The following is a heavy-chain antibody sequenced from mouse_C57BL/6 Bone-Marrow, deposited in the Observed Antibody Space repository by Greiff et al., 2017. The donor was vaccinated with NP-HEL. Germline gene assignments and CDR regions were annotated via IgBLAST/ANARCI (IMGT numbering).Heavy chain of an antibody. CDR1: GFTFSSYA. Sequence: EVKLVESGGGLVKPGGSLKLSCAASGFTFSSYAMSWVRQTPEKRLEWVATISDGGSYTYYPDNVKGRFTNSRDNAKNNLYLQMSHLKSEDTAMYYCARDYYAMDYWGQGTSVTVSS. J-gene: IGHJ4*01. CDR2: ISDGGSYT. V-gene: IGHV5-4*01. CDR3: ARDYYAMDY.